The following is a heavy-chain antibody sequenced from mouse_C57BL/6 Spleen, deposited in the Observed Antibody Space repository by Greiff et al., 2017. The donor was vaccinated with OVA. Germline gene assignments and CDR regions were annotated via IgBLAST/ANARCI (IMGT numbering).Heavy chain of an antibody. CDR2: IAPSDSYT. Sequence: VQLQQPGAELVKPGASVKLSCTASGYTFTSYWMQWVKQRPGQGLEWIGEIAPSDSYTNYNQKFKGKATLTVDTSSSTAYMQLSSLTSEDSAVYYCARRTGDYWGQGTTLTVSS. J-gene: IGHJ2*01. V-gene: IGHV1-50*01. CDR1: GYTFTSYW. CDR3: ARRTGDY.